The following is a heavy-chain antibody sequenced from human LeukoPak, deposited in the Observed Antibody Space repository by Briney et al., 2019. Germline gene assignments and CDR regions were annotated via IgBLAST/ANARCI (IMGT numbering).Heavy chain of an antibody. D-gene: IGHD4-17*01. CDR1: GFTFTKYS. V-gene: IGHV3-48*01. Sequence: GGSLRLSCAASGFTFTKYSMNWVRQAPGKGLEWASYISIFSDPIYYADSVKGRFTISRDNAKNSVYLQMNSLRAEDTAVYYCARDDGDYAHPVDYWGQGTLVTVSS. CDR2: ISIFSDPI. CDR3: ARDDGDYAHPVDY. J-gene: IGHJ4*02.